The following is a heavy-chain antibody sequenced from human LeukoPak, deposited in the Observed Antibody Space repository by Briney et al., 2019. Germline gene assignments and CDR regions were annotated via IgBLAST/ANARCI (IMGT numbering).Heavy chain of an antibody. CDR1: GLSRTPNAVG. CDR2: IYGYGVM. CDR3: AHDSPGNYGFDY. D-gene: IGHD3-16*01. Sequence: SGPTLIHPSQPLTLTYTFSGLSRTPNAVGVAWIREPPEKALEWLAHIYGYGVMRFSPSLKSRLTITKHSYDNQVVLTMTTIDPVDTATYFWAHDSPGNYGFDYWGQGTLVTVSS. J-gene: IGHJ4*02. V-gene: IGHV2-5*01.